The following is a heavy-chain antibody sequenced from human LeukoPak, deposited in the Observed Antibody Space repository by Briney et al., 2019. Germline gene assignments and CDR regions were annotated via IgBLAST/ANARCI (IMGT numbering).Heavy chain of an antibody. CDR2: IYHSGST. CDR3: ARGQWLPVFDF. V-gene: IGHV4-59*01. CDR1: GGFNTHYY. D-gene: IGHD3-22*01. J-gene: IGHJ4*02. Sequence: SEALSLTCSVSGGFNTHYYWSWIRQPPGKGLEWIGYIYHSGSTNYNPSLKSRVTISVDTSKNHFSLKLNSVTAADTAVYYCARGQWLPVFDFWGQGTLVTVSS.